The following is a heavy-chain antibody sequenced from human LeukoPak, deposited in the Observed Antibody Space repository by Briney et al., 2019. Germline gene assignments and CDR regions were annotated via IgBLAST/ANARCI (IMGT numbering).Heavy chain of an antibody. CDR2: INHSGST. D-gene: IGHD3-10*01. J-gene: IGHJ6*04. Sequence: SETLSLTCAVYGGSFSGYYWSWIRQPPGKGLEWIGEINHSGSTNYNTSLKSRVTISVDTSKNQFSLKLSSVTAADTAVYYCARIAGSITMVRGRYYYGMDVWGKGTTVTVSS. CDR3: ARIAGSITMVRGRYYYGMDV. V-gene: IGHV4-34*01. CDR1: GGSFSGYY.